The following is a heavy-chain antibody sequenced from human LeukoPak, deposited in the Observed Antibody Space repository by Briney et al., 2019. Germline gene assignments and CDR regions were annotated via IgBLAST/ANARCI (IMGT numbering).Heavy chain of an antibody. CDR2: IYHSGST. J-gene: IGHJ4*02. CDR3: AKKRRDGYNPFDY. CDR1: GGSISSGGYS. V-gene: IGHV4-30-2*01. Sequence: SQTLSLTCAVSGGSISSGGYSWSWIRQPPGKGLEWIGYIYHSGSTYYNPSLKSRVTISVDRSKNQFSLKLSSVTAADTAVYYCAKKRRDGYNPFDYLGQGTLVIVSS. D-gene: IGHD5-24*01.